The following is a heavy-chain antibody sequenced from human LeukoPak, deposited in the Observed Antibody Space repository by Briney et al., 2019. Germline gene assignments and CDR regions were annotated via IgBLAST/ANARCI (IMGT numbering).Heavy chain of an antibody. CDR2: INHNGNVN. V-gene: IGHV3-7*03. Sequence: GGSLRLSCAASGFTFSSYWMNWARQAPGKGLEWVASINHNGNVNYYVDSVKGRFTISRDNAKNSLYLQMNSLRAEDTAVYYCARDRDYDLYYYDSSGYYNWGQGTLVTVSS. CDR3: ARDRDYDLYYYDSSGYYN. CDR1: GFTFSSYW. J-gene: IGHJ4*02. D-gene: IGHD3-22*01.